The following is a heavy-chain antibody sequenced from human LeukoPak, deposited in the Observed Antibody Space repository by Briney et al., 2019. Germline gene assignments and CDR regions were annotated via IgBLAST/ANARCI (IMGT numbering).Heavy chain of an antibody. V-gene: IGHV4-59*01. CDR2: IYYSGST. J-gene: IGHJ5*02. CDR1: GGSISSYY. Sequence: PSETLSLTCTVSGGSISSYYWSWIRQPPGKGLEWIGYIYYSGSTNYNPSLRSRVTISVDTSKNQFSLKLSSVTAADTAVYYCAREHCSSTGCYTGWFDPWGQGTLVTVSS. D-gene: IGHD2-2*02. CDR3: AREHCSSTGCYTGWFDP.